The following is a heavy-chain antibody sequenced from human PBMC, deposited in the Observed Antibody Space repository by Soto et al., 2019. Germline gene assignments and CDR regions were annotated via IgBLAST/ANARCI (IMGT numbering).Heavy chain of an antibody. Sequence: GGSLRLSCAASGFTFSSYSMNWVRQAPGNGLEWVSYISSSSSTIYYADSVKGRFTISRDNAKNSLYLQMNSLRDGDTAVYYCARSDIVATGDLDYWGQGTLVTVSS. D-gene: IGHD5-12*01. CDR1: GFTFSSYS. J-gene: IGHJ4*02. CDR2: ISSSSSTI. V-gene: IGHV3-48*02. CDR3: ARSDIVATGDLDY.